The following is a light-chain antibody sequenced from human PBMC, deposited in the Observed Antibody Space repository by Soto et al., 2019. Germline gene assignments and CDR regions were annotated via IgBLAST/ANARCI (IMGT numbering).Light chain of an antibody. J-gene: IGKJ2*01. CDR3: QQRSNFMYT. Sequence: EIVLTQSPATLSLSPGERVTLSCRASQSVSSFLAWYQQQPGQAPRLLIYDASNRATGIPARFSGSGAGKAFTLTSSSLEPEDFAVYYCQQRSNFMYTFGQGTKL. V-gene: IGKV3-11*01. CDR2: DAS. CDR1: QSVSSF.